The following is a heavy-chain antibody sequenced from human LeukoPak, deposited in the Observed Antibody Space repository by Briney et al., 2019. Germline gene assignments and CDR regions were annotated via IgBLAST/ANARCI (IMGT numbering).Heavy chain of an antibody. D-gene: IGHD5-12*01. CDR1: GFTFSSYA. CDR3: AKTDRGYEPKYFDY. V-gene: IGHV3-23*01. J-gene: IGHJ4*02. Sequence: GGSLRLSCAASGFTFSSYAMSWVRQAPGQGLEWVASIIGSGGSTYYADYVKGRFAITRDKSKNTLYLQMNSLRAEDTAVYYCAKTDRGYEPKYFDYWGQGTLVTVSS. CDR2: IIGSGGST.